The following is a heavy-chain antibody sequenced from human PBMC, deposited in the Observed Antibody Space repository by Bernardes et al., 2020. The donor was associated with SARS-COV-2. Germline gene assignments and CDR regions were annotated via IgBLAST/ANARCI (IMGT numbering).Heavy chain of an antibody. CDR2: ISGSGGST. V-gene: IGHV3-23*01. CDR3: AKDKIYDILTGYFDY. J-gene: IGHJ4*02. CDR1: GFTFSSYA. D-gene: IGHD3-9*01. Sequence: GGSLRLSCAASGFTFSSYAMSWVRQAPGKGLEWVSAISGSGGSTYYADSVKGRFTISRDNSKNTLYLQMNSLRAEDTAVYYCAKDKIYDILTGYFDYWGQGTLVTVSS.